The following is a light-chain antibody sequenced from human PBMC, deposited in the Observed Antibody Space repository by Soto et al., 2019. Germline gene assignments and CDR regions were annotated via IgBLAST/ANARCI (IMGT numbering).Light chain of an antibody. V-gene: IGKV1-39*01. CDR1: QSIGKY. CDR2: AAS. CDR3: QHSYSPLPWT. J-gene: IGKJ1*01. Sequence: DIQMTQSPSSLSASVGDRVTITCRASQSIGKYLNWYQQKPGKAPRILINAASSLQSGVPSRFSGSGSGSGFTLTISNMQPEDFPTYYCQHSYSPLPWTFGPGTTVDIK.